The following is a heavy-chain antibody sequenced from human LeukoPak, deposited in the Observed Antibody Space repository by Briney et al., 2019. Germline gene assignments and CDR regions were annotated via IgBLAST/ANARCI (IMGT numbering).Heavy chain of an antibody. D-gene: IGHD3-22*01. V-gene: IGHV4-34*01. J-gene: IGHJ6*02. CDR2: INDYTGNT. Sequence: KPSETLSLTCDVFGGSFTDYFWTWIRQSPGKGLEWIGEINDYTGNTNYNPSLNSRVSISLEKSKNQSSLELRSVTAADTAVYYCARGRIAKIVVVHSFHYGMDVWGQGTTVTVSS. CDR3: ARGRIAKIVVVHSFHYGMDV. CDR1: GGSFTDYF.